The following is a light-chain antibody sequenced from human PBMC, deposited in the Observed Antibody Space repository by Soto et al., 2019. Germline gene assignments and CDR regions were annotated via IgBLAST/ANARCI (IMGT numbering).Light chain of an antibody. CDR3: QHYGTSAL. Sequence: EIVLTQSPGTRSLSPGERATLSGRGSESVSTSYLAWYQQKPGQAPRLLIYGASGRATGIPDRFSVSASGTDFTLTISRLEPEDFAVYYCQHYGTSALFGPGTKVDIK. V-gene: IGKV3-20*01. CDR1: ESVSTSY. J-gene: IGKJ3*01. CDR2: GAS.